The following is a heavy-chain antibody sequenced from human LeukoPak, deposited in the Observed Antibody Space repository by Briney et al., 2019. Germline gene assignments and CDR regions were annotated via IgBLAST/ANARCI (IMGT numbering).Heavy chain of an antibody. Sequence: SETLSLTCTVSGGSISSSSYYWGWIRQPPGTGLEWIGSIYYSGSTYYNPSLKSRVTISVDTSKNQFSLKLSSVTAADTAVYYCARGPYCGGDCYSRYYFDYWGQGTLVTVSS. D-gene: IGHD2-21*02. CDR3: ARGPYCGGDCYSRYYFDY. V-gene: IGHV4-39*07. CDR2: IYYSGST. CDR1: GGSISSSSYY. J-gene: IGHJ4*02.